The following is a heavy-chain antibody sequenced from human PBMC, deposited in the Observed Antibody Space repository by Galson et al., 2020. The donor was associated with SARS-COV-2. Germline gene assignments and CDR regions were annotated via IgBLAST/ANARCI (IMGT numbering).Heavy chain of an antibody. CDR1: GFTSSSYA. CDR2: IPYDGRNT. J-gene: IGHJ3*02. D-gene: IGHD3-3*01. CDR3: ASLFTIFGVVDEMDAFYI. Sequence: GGTLNISCAASGFTSSSYAMHWVRQAPAKGLEWVAVIPYDGRNTYYADSVKGRFTISRDNSKNTLYLQMNSLIAEDTAVYYCASLFTIFGVVDEMDAFYIWGQGTLVTVSS. V-gene: IGHV3-30*04.